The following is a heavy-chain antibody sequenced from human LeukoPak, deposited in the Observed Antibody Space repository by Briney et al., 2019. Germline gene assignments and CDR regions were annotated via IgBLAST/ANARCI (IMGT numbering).Heavy chain of an antibody. CDR2: ISSSGSTI. J-gene: IGHJ4*02. CDR1: GFTFSSYE. Sequence: PRGSLRLSCAASGFTFSSYEMNWVRQAPGKGLEWVSYISSSGSTIYYADSVKGRFTISRDNAKNSLYLQMNSLRAEDTAVYYCAREGRGTTTSLDSSYFDYWGQGTLVTVSS. V-gene: IGHV3-48*03. D-gene: IGHD1-26*01. CDR3: AREGRGTTTSLDSSYFDY.